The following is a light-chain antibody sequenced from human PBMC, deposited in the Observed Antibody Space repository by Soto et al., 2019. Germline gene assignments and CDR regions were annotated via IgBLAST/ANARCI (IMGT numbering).Light chain of an antibody. CDR1: QSVSSSY. Sequence: EIVLTQSPGTLSLSPGERATLSCRASQSVSSSYLAWYQQKPGQAPRLLIYGASSRATGIPDRVSGSGCGTYFTRTISTLEPEDFAVYYWHHYDSSPLTFGGGIKVEIK. J-gene: IGKJ4*01. V-gene: IGKV3-20*01. CDR3: HHYDSSPLT. CDR2: GAS.